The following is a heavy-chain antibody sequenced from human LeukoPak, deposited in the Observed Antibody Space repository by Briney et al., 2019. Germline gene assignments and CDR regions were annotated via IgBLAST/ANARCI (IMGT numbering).Heavy chain of an antibody. Sequence: SETLSLTCAVSGYSISSGYYWGWIRQPPGKGLEWIGSIYHSGSTYYNPSLKSRVTISVDTSKNQFSLKLSSVTAADTAVYYCARSRNRIAAAGPFDYWGQGTLVTVSS. CDR3: ARSRNRIAAAGPFDY. V-gene: IGHV4-38-2*01. CDR1: GYSISSGYY. CDR2: IYHSGST. J-gene: IGHJ4*02. D-gene: IGHD6-13*01.